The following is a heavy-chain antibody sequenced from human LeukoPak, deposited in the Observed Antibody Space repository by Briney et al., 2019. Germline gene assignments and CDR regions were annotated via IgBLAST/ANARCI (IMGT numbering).Heavy chain of an antibody. Sequence: SVKVSYKASGGTFSSYAISWVRQAPGQGLEWMGGIIPIFGTANYAQKFQGRVTITADESTSTAYMELSSLRSEDTAVYYCARGPRLLRFLEPDYYYYYTDVWGKGTTVTVSS. CDR2: IIPIFGTA. V-gene: IGHV1-69*13. D-gene: IGHD3-3*01. CDR3: ARGPRLLRFLEPDYYYYYTDV. J-gene: IGHJ6*03. CDR1: GGTFSSYA.